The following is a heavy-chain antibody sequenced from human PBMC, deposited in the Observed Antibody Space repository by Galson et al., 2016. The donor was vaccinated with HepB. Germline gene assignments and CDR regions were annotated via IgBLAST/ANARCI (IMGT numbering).Heavy chain of an antibody. Sequence: SLRLSCAASGFTFSSYGMHWVRQAPGKGLEWVAVIWYDGSNKYYADSVKGRFTISRDTSKNTLYLQMNSLRAEDTAVYCCARAFFRAAYFDYWGQGTLVTVSS. D-gene: IGHD2/OR15-2a*01. J-gene: IGHJ4*02. CDR2: IWYDGSNK. V-gene: IGHV3-33*01. CDR3: ARAFFRAAYFDY. CDR1: GFTFSSYG.